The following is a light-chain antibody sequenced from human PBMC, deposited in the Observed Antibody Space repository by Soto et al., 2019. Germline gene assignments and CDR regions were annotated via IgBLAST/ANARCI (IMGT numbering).Light chain of an antibody. CDR1: QGISNY. CDR3: QKYTNVPA. J-gene: IGKJ4*02. CDR2: AAS. Sequence: EIKMTQSPSSLSASVGDRDTITCRASQGISNYLAWYQQIPGKVPKLLISAASTLQSGVPSRFSGSGSGTEFTLTINSLHPEDVATYYCQKYTNVPAFGGGTKVEMK. V-gene: IGKV1-27*01.